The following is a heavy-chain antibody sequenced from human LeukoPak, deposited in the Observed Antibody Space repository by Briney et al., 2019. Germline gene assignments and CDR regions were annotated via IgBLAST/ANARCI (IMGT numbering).Heavy chain of an antibody. V-gene: IGHV4-38-2*02. J-gene: IGHJ4*02. CDR2: IYQSETA. CDR3: ARDLRGDMTTVTFDY. Sequence: PSETLCLTCTVSGYSISSGYFWGWMRQPPGKGLEWIGSIYQSETAHYNPSLKSRVTISVDTSKNQFSLKLSSVTAADTAVYYCARDLRGDMTTVTFDYWGQGTLVTVSS. CDR1: GYSISSGYF. D-gene: IGHD4-17*01.